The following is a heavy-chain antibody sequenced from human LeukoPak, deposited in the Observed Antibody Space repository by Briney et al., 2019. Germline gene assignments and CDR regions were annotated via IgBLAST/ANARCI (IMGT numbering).Heavy chain of an antibody. CDR2: STSSYT. J-gene: IGHJ4*02. D-gene: IGHD5-12*01. V-gene: IGHV3-11*03. Sequence: GGSLRLSCTASGFTFSDSYMSWIRQAPGKGLEWVSYSTSSYTNYAESVKDRFTISRDNTKNALYLQMNSLRAEDTAVYYCARGIYYFDSWGQGTLVTVSS. CDR3: ARGIYYFDS. CDR1: GFTFSDSY.